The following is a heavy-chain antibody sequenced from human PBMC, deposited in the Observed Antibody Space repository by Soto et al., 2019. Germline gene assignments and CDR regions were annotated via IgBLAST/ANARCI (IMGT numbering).Heavy chain of an antibody. V-gene: IGHV3-30*18. Sequence: QVQLVESGGGVVQPGRSLRLSCAASGFTFSSYGMHWVRQAPGKGLEWVAVISYDGSNKYYADSVKGRFTISRDNSKNTLCLQMNSLRAEDTAVYYCAKDRGELLLYYYYGMDVWGQGTTVTVSS. CDR1: GFTFSSYG. CDR2: ISYDGSNK. D-gene: IGHD1-26*01. CDR3: AKDRGELLLYYYYGMDV. J-gene: IGHJ6*02.